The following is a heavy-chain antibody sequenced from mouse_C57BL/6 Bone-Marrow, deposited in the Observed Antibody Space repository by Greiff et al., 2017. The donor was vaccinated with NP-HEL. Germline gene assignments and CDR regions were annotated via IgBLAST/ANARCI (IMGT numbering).Heavy chain of an antibody. D-gene: IGHD2-14*01. CDR3: TTERVPLGYFDV. CDR1: GFNFTDDY. J-gene: IGHJ1*03. Sequence: EVHLVESGAELVRPGASVKLSCTASGFNFTDDYMHWVKQRPEQGLEWIGWIDPENGDIKYASKFQGKATITADTSSNTANLQLSCLTSEYTAVYYCTTERVPLGYFDVWGTGTTVTVSS. V-gene: IGHV14-4*01. CDR2: IDPENGDI.